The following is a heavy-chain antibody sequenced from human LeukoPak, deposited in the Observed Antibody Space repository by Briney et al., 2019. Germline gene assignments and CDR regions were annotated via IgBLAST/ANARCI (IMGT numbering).Heavy chain of an antibody. CDR3: ARVGTGYPIDY. CDR1: GFTASSNY. Sequence: PGGSLRPSCAAPGFTASSNYMSWVRQAPGKGLEWVSVIYSGGSTYYADSVKGRFTISRDNSKNTLYLQMNSLRAEDTAVYYCARVGTGYPIDYWGQGTLVTVS. V-gene: IGHV3-53*01. CDR2: IYSGGST. D-gene: IGHD3/OR15-3a*01. J-gene: IGHJ4*02.